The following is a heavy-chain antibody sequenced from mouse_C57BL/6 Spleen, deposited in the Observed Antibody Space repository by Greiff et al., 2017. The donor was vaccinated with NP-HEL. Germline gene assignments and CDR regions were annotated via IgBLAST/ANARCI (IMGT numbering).Heavy chain of an antibody. J-gene: IGHJ3*01. D-gene: IGHD2-1*01. V-gene: IGHV1-64*01. Sequence: VKLQQPGAELVKPGASVKLSCKASGYTFTSSWMHWVKQRPGQGLEWIGMIHPNSGSTNYNEKFKSKATLTVDKSSSTAYMQLSSLTSEDSAVYYCARREDGNYRFAYWGQGTLVTVSA. CDR3: ARREDGNYRFAY. CDR1: GYTFTSSW. CDR2: IHPNSGST.